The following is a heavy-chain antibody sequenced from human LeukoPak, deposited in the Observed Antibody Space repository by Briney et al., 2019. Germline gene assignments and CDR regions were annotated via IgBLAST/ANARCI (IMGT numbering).Heavy chain of an antibody. J-gene: IGHJ5*02. CDR2: IYYSGST. Sequence: KPSETLSLTCTVSGGSISSSSYYWGWIRQPPGKGLEWIGSIYYSGSTYYNPSLKSRVTISVDTSKNQFSLKLSSVTAADTAVYYCARGYSGYDGSWFDPWGQGTLVTVSS. CDR1: GGSISSSSYY. CDR3: ARGYSGYDGSWFDP. D-gene: IGHD5-12*01. V-gene: IGHV4-39*01.